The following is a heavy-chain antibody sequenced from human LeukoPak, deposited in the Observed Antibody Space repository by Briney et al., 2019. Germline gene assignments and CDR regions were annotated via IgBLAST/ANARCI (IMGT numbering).Heavy chain of an antibody. V-gene: IGHV3-7*01. Sequence: GGSLRLSCAASGFTFNNYWMSWVRQAPGQGLEWLANIKEDGSRKYYVDSVKGRFTISRDNAKKSLFLQMNSLRAEDTALYYCARDGVTSSVDYWGQGTLVTVSP. D-gene: IGHD2-21*02. CDR1: GFTFNNYW. CDR3: ARDGVTSSVDY. J-gene: IGHJ4*02. CDR2: IKEDGSRK.